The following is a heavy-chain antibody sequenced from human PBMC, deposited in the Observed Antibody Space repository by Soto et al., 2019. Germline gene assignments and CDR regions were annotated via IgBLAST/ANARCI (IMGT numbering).Heavy chain of an antibody. J-gene: IGHJ3*01. CDR3: TKAGGWYYYDSSGPPDASHV. CDR2: ISVNGRT. D-gene: IGHD3-22*01. V-gene: IGHV3-23*01. CDR1: GFTFNFYA. Sequence: PGGSLRLSCAASGFTFNFYAMAWVHQAPGKGLEWVSGISVNGRTNYADSVKGRFTISRDNSKNMVFLQMDTLRAEDTALYYCTKAGGWYYYDSSGPPDASHVWGQGTMVTVSS.